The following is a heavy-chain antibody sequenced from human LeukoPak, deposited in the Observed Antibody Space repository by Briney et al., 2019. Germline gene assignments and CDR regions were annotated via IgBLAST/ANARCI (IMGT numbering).Heavy chain of an antibody. CDR3: AKAPQVGATRAYFDY. D-gene: IGHD1-26*01. Sequence: PGGSLILSCAASGFTFSSYAMSWVRQAPGKGLEWVSAISGSGGSTYYADSVKGRFTISRDNSKNTLYLQMNSLRAEDTAAYYCAKAPQVGATRAYFDYWGQGTLVTVSS. V-gene: IGHV3-23*01. J-gene: IGHJ4*02. CDR2: ISGSGGST. CDR1: GFTFSSYA.